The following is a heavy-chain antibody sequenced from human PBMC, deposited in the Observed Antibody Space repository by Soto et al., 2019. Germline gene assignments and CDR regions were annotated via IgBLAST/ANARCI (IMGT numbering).Heavy chain of an antibody. D-gene: IGHD3-10*01. J-gene: IGHJ6*02. CDR3: ARGIGFGELDRSVLLYYYYGMDV. CDR1: GFTFNTSN. Sequence: GGSLRLSCAASGFTFNTSNMHWVRQAPGKGLERVAVIWYDGSNKYYADSVKGRFIISRDNSKNTLYLQINSLRAEDTAVYYCARGIGFGELDRSVLLYYYYGMDVWGQGTTVTVSS. V-gene: IGHV3-33*08. CDR2: IWYDGSNK.